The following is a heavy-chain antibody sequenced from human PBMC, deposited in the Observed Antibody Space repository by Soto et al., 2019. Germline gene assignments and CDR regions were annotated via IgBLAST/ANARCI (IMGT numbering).Heavy chain of an antibody. CDR2: ISTRSSHI. D-gene: IGHD6-13*01. V-gene: IGHV3-48*02. CDR1: GFTFSSFS. CDR3: ARDKGSTSWPLFDY. J-gene: IGHJ4*02. Sequence: GGSLRLSCAASGFTFSSFSMNWVRQAPGKGLEWLSYISTRSSHIFYADSVKGRFIISRDNAKNSLDLQMNSLRDEDTAVYYCARDKGSTSWPLFDYWGQGSLVTVSS.